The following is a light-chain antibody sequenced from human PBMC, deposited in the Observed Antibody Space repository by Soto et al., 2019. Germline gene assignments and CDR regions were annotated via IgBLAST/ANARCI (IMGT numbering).Light chain of an antibody. CDR1: TGAVTSGHS. V-gene: IGLV7-43*01. Sequence: QTVVTQEPSLTVSPGGTVTLTCATSTGAVTSGHSPNWFQQKPGQAPTALIYGTTNKHSWTPDRFSGSLIGDKAALTVSGVQPEDEADYYSVLVYGGKQPIVGGGTKVTV. CDR2: GTT. J-gene: IGLJ2*01. CDR3: VLVYGGKQPI.